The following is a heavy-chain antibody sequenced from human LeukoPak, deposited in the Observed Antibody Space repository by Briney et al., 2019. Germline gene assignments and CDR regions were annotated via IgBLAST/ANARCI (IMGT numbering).Heavy chain of an antibody. CDR3: AEVYSSSLRGVDY. V-gene: IGHV4-34*01. J-gene: IGHJ4*02. CDR1: GGSFTGYY. Sequence: ETLSLTCAVYGGSFTGYYWCWIRPPPGTGLEWIGEIYHSGSTKYNLSLKRRVTISVETSKNQFSLNLRSVTAADTAVYYCAEVYSSSLRGVDYSGQGTLVTVSS. D-gene: IGHD6-13*01. CDR2: IYHSGST.